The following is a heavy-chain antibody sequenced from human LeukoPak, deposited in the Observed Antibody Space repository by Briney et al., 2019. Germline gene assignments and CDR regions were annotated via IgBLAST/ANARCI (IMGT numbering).Heavy chain of an antibody. J-gene: IGHJ4*02. CDR1: GVTLSSFA. Sequence: GGSLRPSCTASGVTLSSFAMSWARQAPGKGLEWVSAISGDGTRTYYADSVKGRFTISRDNSKNTLYLEMSSLRVEDTAIYYCAKWPEGAMDYFDYWGQGTLVTVSS. V-gene: IGHV3-23*01. D-gene: IGHD3-16*01. CDR2: ISGDGTRT. CDR3: AKWPEGAMDYFDY.